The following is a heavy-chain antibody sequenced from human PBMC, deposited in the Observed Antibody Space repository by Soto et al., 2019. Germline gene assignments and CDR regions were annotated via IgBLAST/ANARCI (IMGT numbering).Heavy chain of an antibody. CDR2: INHSGGT. CDR1: GGSFTGYY. V-gene: IGHV4-34*01. J-gene: IGHJ5*02. Sequence: QVQLQQWGAGLLKPSETLSLICAVYGGSFTGYYWSWIRQPPGKGLEWMGEINHSGGTNYNPSLKSRVTISLDTSKNQFSLKLSSVTAADTAVYYCARVRGKLNWFDPWGQGTLVTVSS. CDR3: ARVRGKLNWFDP. D-gene: IGHD3-16*01.